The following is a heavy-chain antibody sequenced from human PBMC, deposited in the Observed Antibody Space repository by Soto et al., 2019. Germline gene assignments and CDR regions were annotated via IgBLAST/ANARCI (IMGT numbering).Heavy chain of an antibody. V-gene: IGHV1-69*01. D-gene: IGHD1-26*01. CDR1: GGSFSSNA. CDR2: IIPILGSA. Sequence: QVQLVQSGAEVKKPGSSVKVSCKASGGSFSSNAISRVRQAPGQGLEWMGGIIPILGSANYAQKFQDRLTITADGSTTTTYMELNSLRSEDAAVYYCASRERVDAFDIWGQGTLVTVSS. CDR3: ASRERVDAFDI. J-gene: IGHJ3*02.